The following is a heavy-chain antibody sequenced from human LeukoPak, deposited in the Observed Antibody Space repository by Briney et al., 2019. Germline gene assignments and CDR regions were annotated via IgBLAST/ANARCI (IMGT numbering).Heavy chain of an antibody. CDR1: LDSTTSNF. D-gene: IGHD1-14*01. CDR2: IHRSGSP. J-gene: IGHJ4*02. Sequence: SETLSLTCTVSLDSTTSNFWSWIRQPPGKGLEWIGEIHRSGSPNYNPSLQSRVTISIDRSRNQIALELSSVTAADTAVYYCAREILGGFNPGAYWGQGTLVTVSS. V-gene: IGHV4-59*12. CDR3: AREILGGFNPGAY.